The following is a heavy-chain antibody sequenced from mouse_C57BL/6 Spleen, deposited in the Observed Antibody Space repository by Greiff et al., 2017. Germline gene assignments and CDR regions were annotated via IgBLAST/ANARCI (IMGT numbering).Heavy chain of an antibody. CDR1: GYTFTSYG. CDR3: ARRGLRRDWYFDV. J-gene: IGHJ1*03. V-gene: IGHV1-81*01. D-gene: IGHD2-4*01. Sequence: QVQLQQSGAELARPGASVKLSCKASGYTFTSYGISWMKQRTGQGLEWIGEIYPRSGNTYYNEKFKGKATLTADKSSSTAYMELRSLTSEDSAVYFCARRGLRRDWYFDVWGTGTTVTVSS. CDR2: IYPRSGNT.